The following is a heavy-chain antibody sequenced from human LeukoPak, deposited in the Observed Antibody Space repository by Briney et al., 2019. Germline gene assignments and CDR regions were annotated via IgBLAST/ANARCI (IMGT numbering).Heavy chain of an antibody. D-gene: IGHD2-2*01. CDR2: INPSDTST. J-gene: IGHJ4*02. CDR1: GYTFTSYY. V-gene: IGHV1-46*01. CDR3: ARAHYRYCTSTSCLGDFDY. Sequence: ASVKVSCKASGYTFTSYYMHWVRQAPGQGLEWMGIINPSDTSTTYAQKFQGRVTMTRDTSTGTVYMELSSLRSEDTAVYYCARAHYRYCTSTSCLGDFDYWGQGTLVTVSS.